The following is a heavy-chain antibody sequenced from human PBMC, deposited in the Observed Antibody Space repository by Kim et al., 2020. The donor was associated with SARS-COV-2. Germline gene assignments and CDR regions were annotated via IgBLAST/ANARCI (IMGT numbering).Heavy chain of an antibody. CDR3: ARGVQLWDD. D-gene: IGHD5-18*01. V-gene: IGHV3-11*05. CDR2: SYT. Sequence: SYTNNADTGKGRFTISRDNAKNSLYLQMNSLRAEDTAVYYCARGVQLWDDWGQGTLVTVSS. J-gene: IGHJ4*02.